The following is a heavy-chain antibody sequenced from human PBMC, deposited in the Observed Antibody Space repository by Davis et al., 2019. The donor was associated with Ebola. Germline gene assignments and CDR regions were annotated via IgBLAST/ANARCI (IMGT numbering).Heavy chain of an antibody. CDR2: INPDSGGT. CDR3: ASNFDI. CDR1: GYTFTSYA. J-gene: IGHJ3*02. V-gene: IGHV1-2*02. Sequence: ASVKVSCKASGYTFTSYAMHWVRQAPGQRLEWMGWINPDSGGTNYAQKFQGRVTMTRDTSISTAYMELSSLRSDDTALYYCASNFDIWGQGTMVTVSS.